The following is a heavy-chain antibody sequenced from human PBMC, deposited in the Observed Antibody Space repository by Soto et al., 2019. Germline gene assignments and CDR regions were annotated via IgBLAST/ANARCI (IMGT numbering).Heavy chain of an antibody. J-gene: IGHJ6*02. CDR1: GDTFKNCV. CDR3: AAELGFGKLSVV. Sequence: QVQVVQSGVEVRRPGSSVKVSCKASGDTFKNCVISWVRQAPGQGLEWMGGIIPLFGTIDFAQRFQGRLTITTDESTTTAYMELSRLRSEDTATYYCAAELGFGKLSVVWGQGTTVIVSS. CDR2: IIPLFGTI. D-gene: IGHD3-10*01. V-gene: IGHV1-69*01.